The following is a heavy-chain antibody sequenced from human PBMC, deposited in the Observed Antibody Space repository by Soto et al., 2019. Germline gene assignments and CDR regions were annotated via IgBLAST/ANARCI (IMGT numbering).Heavy chain of an antibody. Sequence: ASVKVSCKASGGTFSSYAISWVRQAPGQGLEWMGGIIPIFGTANYAQKFQGRVTITADESTSTAYMELSSLRSEDTAVYYCARLSGYDRDFDYWGQGTLVTVSS. J-gene: IGHJ4*02. CDR2: IIPIFGTA. V-gene: IGHV1-69*13. D-gene: IGHD5-12*01. CDR1: GGTFSSYA. CDR3: ARLSGYDRDFDY.